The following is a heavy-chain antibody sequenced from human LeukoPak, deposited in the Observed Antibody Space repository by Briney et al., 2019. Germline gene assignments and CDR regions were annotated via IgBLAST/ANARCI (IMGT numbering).Heavy chain of an antibody. V-gene: IGHV1-2*02. CDR2: INPNSGGT. CDR1: GYTFTVYY. CDR3: ARSRYFDWLWFDY. Sequence: ASVKVSCKASGYTFTVYYMHWVRQAPGQGLEWMGWINPNSGGTNYAQKFQGRVTMTRDTSISTAYMELSRLRSDDTAVYYCARSRYFDWLWFDYWGQGTLVTVSS. D-gene: IGHD3-9*01. J-gene: IGHJ4*02.